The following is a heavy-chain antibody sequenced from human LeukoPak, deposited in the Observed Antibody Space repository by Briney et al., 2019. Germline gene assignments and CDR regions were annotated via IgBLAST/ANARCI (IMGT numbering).Heavy chain of an antibody. J-gene: IGHJ4*02. D-gene: IGHD3-3*01. CDR1: GGSISSYY. V-gene: IGHV4-59*01. CDR3: AGTYYAHY. CDR2: IYYSGST. Sequence: SETLSLTCTVSGGSISSYYWSWIRQPPGKGLEWIGYIYYSGSTNYNPSLKSRVTISVDTYKNQFSLKLSSVTAADTAVYYRAGTYYAHYWGQGTLVTVSS.